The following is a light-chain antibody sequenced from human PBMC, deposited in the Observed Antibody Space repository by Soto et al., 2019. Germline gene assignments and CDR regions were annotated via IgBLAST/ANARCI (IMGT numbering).Light chain of an antibody. CDR3: CSYTSDFTLPL. Sequence: QSALTQPASVSGSPGQSITISSTGTSSDVGGYDYVSWYQHHPGKAPKLMIYEVSSRPSGVSDRFSGSKSGNTASLTISGLQTEDEADYYCCSYTSDFTLPLFGGGTKLTVL. CDR1: SSDVGGYDY. V-gene: IGLV2-14*01. J-gene: IGLJ2*01. CDR2: EVS.